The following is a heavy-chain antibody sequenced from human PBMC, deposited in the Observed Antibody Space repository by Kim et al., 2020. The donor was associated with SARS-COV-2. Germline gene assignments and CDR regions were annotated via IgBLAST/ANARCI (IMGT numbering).Heavy chain of an antibody. V-gene: IGHV1-69*02. D-gene: IGHD3-10*01. J-gene: IGHJ4*02. CDR3: ARSYYYGSGSYYNIDY. Sequence: KFQGRVTITADKSTSTAYMELSSLRSEDTAVYYCARSYYYGSGSYYNIDYWGQGTLVTVSS.